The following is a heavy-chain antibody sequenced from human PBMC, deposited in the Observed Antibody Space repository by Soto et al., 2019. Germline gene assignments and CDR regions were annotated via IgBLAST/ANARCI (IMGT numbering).Heavy chain of an antibody. J-gene: IGHJ4*02. V-gene: IGHV4-39*07. CDR1: GCSITSSIYY. Sequence: PSDTLSLTCTVSGCSITSSIYYWSWIRQPPGKGLEWIGEINHSGSTNYNPSLKSRVTISVDTSKNQFSLRLSSVTAADTAVYYCARLLIVGTSCYADYRDYYGSGSYCNFDYWGQGTLVTVS. D-gene: IGHD3-10*01. CDR2: INHSGST. CDR3: ARLLIVGTSCYADYRDYYGSGSYCNFDY.